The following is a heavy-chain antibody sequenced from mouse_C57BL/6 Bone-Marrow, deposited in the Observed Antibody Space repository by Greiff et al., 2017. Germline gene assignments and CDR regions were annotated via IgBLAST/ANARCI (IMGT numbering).Heavy chain of an antibody. CDR1: GFTFSDFY. D-gene: IGHD1-1*01. CDR2: SSNKANDYTT. V-gene: IGHV7-1*01. J-gene: IGHJ3*01. CDR3: ARGGENYYGRPAWFAY. Sequence: EVNVVESGGGLVQSGRSLRLSCATSGFTFSDFYMEWVRQAPGKGLEWIAASSNKANDYTTEYSASVKGRFIVSRATSTRILYLQMHDMRGEDTAIYYCARGGENYYGRPAWFAYWGQGTLVTVSA.